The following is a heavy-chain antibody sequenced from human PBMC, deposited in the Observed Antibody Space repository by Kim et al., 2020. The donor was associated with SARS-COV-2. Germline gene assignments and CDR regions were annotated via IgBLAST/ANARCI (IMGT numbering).Heavy chain of an antibody. CDR3: ARHEVPRLSYYDTRALSRAFDI. Sequence: SETLSLTCTVSGGSISSSSYYWGWIRQPPGKGLEWIGSIYYSGSTYYNPSLKSRVTISVDTSKNQFSLKLSSVTAADTAVYYCARHEVPRLSYYDTRALSRAFDIWGQGTMVTVSS. CDR1: GGSISSSSYY. D-gene: IGHD3-22*01. CDR2: IYYSGST. V-gene: IGHV4-39*01. J-gene: IGHJ3*02.